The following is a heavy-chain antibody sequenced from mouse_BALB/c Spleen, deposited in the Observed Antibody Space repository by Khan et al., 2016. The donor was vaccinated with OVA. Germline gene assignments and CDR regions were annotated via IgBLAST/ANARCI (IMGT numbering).Heavy chain of an antibody. CDR2: ISGDSNTI. D-gene: IGHD1-1*01. CDR3: APSYFCGYYFDY. CDR1: GFTFRSYG. Sequence: EVELVEAGGGLVQPGGSRKLSRAASGFTFRSYGMHGGRQAPEKGLEWVAYISGDSNTIYYADTVKGRFTISRDKPKNTLFLQMTSLMSEDTACYYCAPSYFCGYYFDYWGPGTTLTVSS. V-gene: IGHV5-17*02. J-gene: IGHJ2*01.